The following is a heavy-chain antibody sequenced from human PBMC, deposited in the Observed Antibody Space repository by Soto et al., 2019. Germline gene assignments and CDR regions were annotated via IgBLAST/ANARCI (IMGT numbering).Heavy chain of an antibody. V-gene: IGHV1-18*04. CDR2: ISVVNGNT. D-gene: IGHD1-20*01. CDR3: VRDTGPYNYHYDAFDL. Sequence: QVQLVQSGETVKEPGASMKVSCATSGYTFTRHGFSWVRQAPGQGLEWMGWISVVNGNTKYAQKFHDRVTLTTDTSTTTAHMELRSLSSDDTATYYCVRDTGPYNYHYDAFDLWGQGTVVTVS. CDR1: GYTFTRHG. J-gene: IGHJ3*01.